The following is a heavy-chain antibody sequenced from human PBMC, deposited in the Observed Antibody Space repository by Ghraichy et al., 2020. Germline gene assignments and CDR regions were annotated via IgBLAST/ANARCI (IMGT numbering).Heavy chain of an antibody. D-gene: IGHD1-26*01. V-gene: IGHV3-21*01. CDR2: ISRSSSYI. CDR3: ARAEDFGSGMDY. J-gene: IGHJ4*02. CDR1: GFTFSSYS. Sequence: LSLTCAASGFTFSSYSMNWVRQAPGKGLEWVSSISRSSSYIYYADSVKGRFTISRDNAKNSLYLQMNSLRAEDTAVYYCARAEDFGSGMDYWGQGTLVTVSS.